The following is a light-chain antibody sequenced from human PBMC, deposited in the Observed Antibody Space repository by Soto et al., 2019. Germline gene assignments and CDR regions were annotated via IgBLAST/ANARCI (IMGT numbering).Light chain of an antibody. CDR2: GAS. J-gene: IGKJ2*01. V-gene: IGKV3-15*01. CDR3: QQYNSWPPKYT. CDR1: QSVSSN. Sequence: EIVMTQSPATLSVSPGERATLSCRASQSVSSNLAWYQQKPGQAPRLLIYGASTRATVIPARFSGSGSGTEFTLTISSLQSEDDADYYCQQYNSWPPKYTFGQGTKLEIK.